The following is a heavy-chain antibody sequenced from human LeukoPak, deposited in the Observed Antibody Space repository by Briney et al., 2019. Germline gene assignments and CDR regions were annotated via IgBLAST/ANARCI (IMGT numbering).Heavy chain of an antibody. Sequence: SETLSLTCTVSGGSISSYYWSWIRQPPGKGLEWIGYIYYSGSTYYNPSLKSRVTISVDTSKNQFSLKLSSVTAADTAVYYCARRFSDGKTPFDYWGQGTLVTVSS. CDR1: GGSISSYY. J-gene: IGHJ4*02. CDR2: IYYSGST. D-gene: IGHD3-16*01. CDR3: ARRFSDGKTPFDY. V-gene: IGHV4-59*04.